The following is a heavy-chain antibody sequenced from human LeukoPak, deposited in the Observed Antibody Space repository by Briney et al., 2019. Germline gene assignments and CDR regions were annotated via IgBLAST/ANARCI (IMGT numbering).Heavy chain of an antibody. CDR2: VDPEDGET. CDR1: GYTFTDYY. Sequence: ASVKVSCKVSGYTFTDYYMHWVQQAPGKGLEWMGLVDPEDGETIYAEKFQGRVTITADTSTDTAYMELSGLRSEDTAVYYCATQGYDSSGTGGPGAFDIWGQGTMVTVSS. J-gene: IGHJ3*02. V-gene: IGHV1-69-2*01. D-gene: IGHD3-22*01. CDR3: ATQGYDSSGTGGPGAFDI.